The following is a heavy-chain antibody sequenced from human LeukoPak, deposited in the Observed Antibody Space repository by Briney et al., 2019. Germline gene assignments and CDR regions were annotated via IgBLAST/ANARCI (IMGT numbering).Heavy chain of an antibody. CDR3: ATAPHIVVVPAARRTSGY. D-gene: IGHD2-2*01. J-gene: IGHJ4*02. CDR2: ISGSGGST. CDR1: GFTFSSYA. V-gene: IGHV3-23*01. Sequence: SGGSLRLSCAASGFTFSSYAMSWVRQAPGKGLEWVSAISGSGGSTYYADSVKGRFTISRDNSKNTPYLQMNSLRAEDTAVYYCATAPHIVVVPAARRTSGYWGQGTLVTVSS.